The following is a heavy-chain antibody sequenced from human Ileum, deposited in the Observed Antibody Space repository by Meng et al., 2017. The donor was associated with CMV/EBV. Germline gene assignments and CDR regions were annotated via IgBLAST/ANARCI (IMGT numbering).Heavy chain of an antibody. CDR3: ARTMDKSSWKEWFDP. V-gene: IGHV1-2*02. Sequence: ASVKVSCKSSGYTFTDHFIHWVRQGPGQGLEWMGWINPSSGATGYAQKFQGRVSMTRDTSISTAYMELRTLTSDDTAVYYCARTMDKSSWKEWFDPWGQGTQVTVSS. D-gene: IGHD1-1*01. CDR2: INPSSGAT. CDR1: GYTFTDHF. J-gene: IGHJ5*02.